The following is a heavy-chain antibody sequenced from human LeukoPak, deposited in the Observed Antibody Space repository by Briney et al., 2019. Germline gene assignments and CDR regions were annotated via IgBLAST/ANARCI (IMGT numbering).Heavy chain of an antibody. D-gene: IGHD6-13*01. CDR2: ISSSGKTI. Sequence: PGGSLRLSCAASGFTFSDYYMSWICQAPGKGLEWVSYISSSGKTIYYADSTKGRFTVSRDNAKNSLYLQMNSLRAEDTAVYYCATTSIAAAVPGCFDYWGQGTLVTVFS. V-gene: IGHV3-11*04. J-gene: IGHJ4*02. CDR1: GFTFSDYY. CDR3: ATTSIAAAVPGCFDY.